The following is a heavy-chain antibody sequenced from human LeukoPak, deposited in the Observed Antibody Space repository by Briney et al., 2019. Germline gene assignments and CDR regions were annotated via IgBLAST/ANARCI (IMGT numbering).Heavy chain of an antibody. D-gene: IGHD6-6*01. J-gene: IGHJ4*02. CDR3: ARGYSSSYRIDY. V-gene: IGHV3-74*01. CDR2: INTDGSST. CDR1: GFTFSNYW. Sequence: GGSLRLSCAASGFTFSNYWMHWVRQAPGKGLVWVSRINTDGSSTTYADSVKGRFTISRDNAKNTLYLQMNSLSAEDTAVYYCARGYSSSYRIDYWGQGTLVTVSS.